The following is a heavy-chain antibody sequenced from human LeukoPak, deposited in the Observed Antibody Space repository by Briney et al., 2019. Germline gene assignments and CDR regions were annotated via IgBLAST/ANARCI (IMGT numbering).Heavy chain of an antibody. J-gene: IGHJ5*02. CDR1: GFTFSNYG. Sequence: GGSLRLSCAASGFTFSNYGMHWVRQAPGKGLQWVAVITNDGSTKHYADSVKGRFIISRDNSMNTLYLQMNSLRAEDTAVYYCARARPFYDYVWGISTWGQGTLVTVYS. V-gene: IGHV3-30*19. CDR3: ARARPFYDYVWGIST. CDR2: ITNDGSTK. D-gene: IGHD3-16*01.